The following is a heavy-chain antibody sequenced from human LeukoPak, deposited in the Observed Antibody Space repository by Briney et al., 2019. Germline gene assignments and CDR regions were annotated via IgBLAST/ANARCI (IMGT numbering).Heavy chain of an antibody. V-gene: IGHV1-8*01. CDR3: ARGFGCSSTSCYPDYYYYYYMDV. D-gene: IGHD2-2*01. J-gene: IGHJ6*03. CDR2: MNPNSGNT. CDR1: GYTFTSYD. Sequence: ASVKVSCKASGYTFTSYDINWVRQATGQGLEWMGWMNPNSGNTGYAQKFQGRVTMTRNTSTSTAYMELSSLRSEDTAVYYCARGFGCSSTSCYPDYYYYYYMDVWGKGTTVTVSS.